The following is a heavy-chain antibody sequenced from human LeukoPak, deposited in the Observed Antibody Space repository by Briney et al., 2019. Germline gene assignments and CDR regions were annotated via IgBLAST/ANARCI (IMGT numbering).Heavy chain of an antibody. D-gene: IGHD3-3*01. V-gene: IGHV3-48*01. CDR2: ISSSSSTI. CDR1: GFTFSSYS. CDR3: AREGFLEWLLGVYYYYYMDV. Sequence: GGSLRLSCAASGFTFSSYSLNWVRQAPGEGLELVSYISSSSSTIYYADSVKGQFTISRDNAKNSLYLQMNSLRAEDTAVYYCAREGFLEWLLGVYYYYYMDVWGKGTTVTVSS. J-gene: IGHJ6*03.